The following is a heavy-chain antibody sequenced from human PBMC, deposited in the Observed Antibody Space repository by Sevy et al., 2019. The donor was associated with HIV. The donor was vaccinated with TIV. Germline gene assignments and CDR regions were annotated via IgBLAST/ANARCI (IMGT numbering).Heavy chain of an antibody. J-gene: IGHJ3*02. D-gene: IGHD2-15*01. CDR2: ISHDGSLK. V-gene: IGHV3-30*18. CDR1: GFIFTNYG. CDR3: AKWGRATGSAFDI. Sequence: GGSLRLSCAASGFIFTNYGMHWVRQAPGKGLEWVAVISHDGSLKYYADSVRGRVTISRNSSKNTVSLQMNGLRFEDRAVYYCAKWGRATGSAFDIWGQGTMVTVSS.